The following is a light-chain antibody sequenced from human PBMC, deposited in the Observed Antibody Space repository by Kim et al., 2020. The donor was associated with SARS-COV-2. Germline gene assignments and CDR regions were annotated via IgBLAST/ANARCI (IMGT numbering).Light chain of an antibody. J-gene: IGKJ1*01. Sequence: SASVGDRVTITCRASQDISHYLAWFQQKPGEAPKRLIYAASALHSEVPSRFSGSGSGTDFTLTISSLQPEDVATFYCQSYNSAPWTFGQGTKVEI. V-gene: IGKV1-27*01. CDR1: QDISHY. CDR3: QSYNSAPWT. CDR2: AAS.